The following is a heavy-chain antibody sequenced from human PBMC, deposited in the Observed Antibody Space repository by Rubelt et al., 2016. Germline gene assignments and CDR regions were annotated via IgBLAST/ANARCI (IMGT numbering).Heavy chain of an antibody. D-gene: IGHD2-2*01. CDR3: AREQLLSDYYYGMDV. J-gene: IGHJ6*02. CDR1: GGAISTYY. CDR2: IYTSGST. V-gene: IGHV4-4*07. Sequence: QVQLQESGPGLVKPSETLSLTCTVSGGAISTYYWNWIRQPAGKGLEWIGRIYTSGSTNYNTSLTSRVTMSVDTSKNQFSLKLSSVPAADTAVYYCAREQLLSDYYYGMDVWGQGTTVTVSS.